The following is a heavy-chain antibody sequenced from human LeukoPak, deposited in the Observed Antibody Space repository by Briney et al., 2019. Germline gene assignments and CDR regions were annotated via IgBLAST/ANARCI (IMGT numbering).Heavy chain of an antibody. J-gene: IGHJ5*02. CDR3: TRGAVGTGVWFDP. CDR2: INTDGGIT. V-gene: IGHV3-74*01. Sequence: GGSLRLSCAASGFTFSGYWMRWVRQAPGKGLVWVSRINTDGGITNYADSVKGRFTISRDNAKNTLHLQMNSLRADDTAVYYCTRGAVGTGVWFDPWGQGTLVTVSS. CDR1: GFTFSGYW. D-gene: IGHD1-26*01.